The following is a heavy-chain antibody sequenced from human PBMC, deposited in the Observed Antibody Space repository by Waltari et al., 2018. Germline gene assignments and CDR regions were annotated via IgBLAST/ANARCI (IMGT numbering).Heavy chain of an antibody. CDR1: GFTFSSYA. CDR3: AKESYCSSTSCYHYYYYGMDV. Sequence: EVQLLESGGGLVQPGGSLRLSCAASGFTFSSYAMSWVRQAPGKGLEWVSAISGSGGSTYDAESVKGRFTISRDNSKNSLYLQMNSLRAEDTALYYCAKESYCSSTSCYHYYYYGMDVWGQGTTVTVSS. D-gene: IGHD2-2*01. V-gene: IGHV3-23*01. J-gene: IGHJ6*02. CDR2: ISGSGGST.